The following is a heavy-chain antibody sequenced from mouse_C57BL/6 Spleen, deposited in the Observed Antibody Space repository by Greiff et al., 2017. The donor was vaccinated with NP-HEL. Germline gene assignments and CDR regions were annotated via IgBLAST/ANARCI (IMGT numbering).Heavy chain of an antibody. V-gene: IGHV1-15*01. Sequence: QVQLQQSGAELVRPGASVTLSCKASGFTFTDYAMHWVKQTPVHGLEWIGAIDPETGGTAYNQKFKGKATLTADKSSSTAYMVLRIPTSEDSAVYYCTELGRFAYWGQGTLVTVSA. D-gene: IGHD4-1*01. CDR1: GFTFTDYA. CDR3: TELGRFAY. CDR2: IDPETGGT. J-gene: IGHJ3*01.